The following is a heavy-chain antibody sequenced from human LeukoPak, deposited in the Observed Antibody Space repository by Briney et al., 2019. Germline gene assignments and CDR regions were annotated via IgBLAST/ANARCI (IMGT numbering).Heavy chain of an antibody. D-gene: IGHD4-11*01. Sequence: SETLSLTCTVSGGSISSYYWSWIRQPPGKGLEWIGYIYYSGSTNYNPSLKSRVTISVDTSKNQFSLKLSSVTAADTAVYYCARGLPTAWFDPWGQGTLVTVSS. CDR1: GGSISSYY. CDR2: IYYSGST. J-gene: IGHJ5*02. V-gene: IGHV4-59*12. CDR3: ARGLPTAWFDP.